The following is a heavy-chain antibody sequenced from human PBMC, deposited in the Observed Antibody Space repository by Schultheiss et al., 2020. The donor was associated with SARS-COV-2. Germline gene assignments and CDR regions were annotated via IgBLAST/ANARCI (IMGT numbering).Heavy chain of an antibody. CDR1: GGSISSYY. J-gene: IGHJ5*02. Sequence: SETLSLTCAVSGGSISSYYWSWIRQPPGKGLEWIGEINHSGSTNYNPSLKSRVTISVDTSKNHFSLKLRSVTAADTAVYYCARGDYSDSSGYYYSPAFWFDPWGQGTLVTVSS. V-gene: IGHV4-34*01. CDR3: ARGDYSDSSGYYYSPAFWFDP. CDR2: INHSGST. D-gene: IGHD3-22*01.